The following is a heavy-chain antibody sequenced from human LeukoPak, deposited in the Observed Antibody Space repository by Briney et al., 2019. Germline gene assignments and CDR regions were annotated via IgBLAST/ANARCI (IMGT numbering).Heavy chain of an antibody. J-gene: IGHJ5*02. CDR1: GGSISSFY. V-gene: IGHV4-59*08. CDR3: ARHGLWFGELLSVNWFDP. D-gene: IGHD3-10*01. CDR2: IYYSGST. Sequence: SETLSLTCTVSGGSISSFYWNRIRQPPGKGLEWIGYIYYSGSTNYNPSLMSRVTISVDTSKNQFSLKLSSVTAADTAVYYCARHGLWFGELLSVNWFDPWGQGTLVTVSS.